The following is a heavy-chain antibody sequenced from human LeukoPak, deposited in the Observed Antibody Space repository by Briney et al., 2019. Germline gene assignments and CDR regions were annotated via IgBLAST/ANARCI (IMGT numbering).Heavy chain of an antibody. J-gene: IGHJ4*02. V-gene: IGHV1-69*13. CDR3: AKDPHWNYQYYFDY. Sequence: ASVKVSCKASGGTFSSYAISWVRQAPGQGLEWMGGIIPIFGTANYAQKFQGRVTITADESTSTAYMELSSLRSEDTAVYYCAKDPHWNYQYYFDYWGQGTLVTVSS. CDR1: GGTFSSYA. D-gene: IGHD1-7*01. CDR2: IIPIFGTA.